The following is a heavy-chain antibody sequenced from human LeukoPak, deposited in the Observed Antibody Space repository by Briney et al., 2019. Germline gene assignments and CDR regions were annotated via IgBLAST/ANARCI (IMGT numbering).Heavy chain of an antibody. CDR1: GGTFSSYA. V-gene: IGHV1-69*06. J-gene: IGHJ4*02. Sequence: SVKVSCKASGGTFSSYAISWVRQAPGQGLEWMGGITPIFGTANYAQKFQGRVTITADKSTSTAYMELSSLRSEDTAVYYCARVGCSGGSCYRYWGQGTLVTVSS. CDR2: ITPIFGTA. CDR3: ARVGCSGGSCYRY. D-gene: IGHD2-15*01.